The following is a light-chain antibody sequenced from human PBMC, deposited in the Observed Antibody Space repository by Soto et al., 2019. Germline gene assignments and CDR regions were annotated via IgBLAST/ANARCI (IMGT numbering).Light chain of an antibody. CDR1: SSDVGGYNY. J-gene: IGLJ1*01. V-gene: IGLV2-8*01. Sequence: SALTQPPSASGSPGQSVTISCTGTSSDVGGYNYVSWYQQHPGKAPKLTIYEVTKRPSGVPDRFSGSKSGNTASLTVSGLQAEDEADYYCSSYAGSNNLKVFGTGTKVTVL. CDR3: SSYAGSNNLKV. CDR2: EVT.